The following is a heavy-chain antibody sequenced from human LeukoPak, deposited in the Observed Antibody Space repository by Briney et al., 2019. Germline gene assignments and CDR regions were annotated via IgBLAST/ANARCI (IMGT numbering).Heavy chain of an antibody. CDR3: AKGGSGSYYRYYFDC. V-gene: IGHV3-23*01. CDR2: ISGSGDGT. J-gene: IGHJ4*02. Sequence: GGSLRLSCAASGITFRNFAMSWVRQAPGKGLEWVSGISGSGDGTYYADSVKGRFSISRDNSKNTLYLQMDSLRAEDTAVYYCAKGGSGSYYRYYFDCWGQGTLVTVSS. D-gene: IGHD1-26*01. CDR1: GITFRNFA.